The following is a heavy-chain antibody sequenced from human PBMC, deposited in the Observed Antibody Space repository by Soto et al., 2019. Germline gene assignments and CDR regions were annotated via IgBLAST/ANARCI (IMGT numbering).Heavy chain of an antibody. CDR1: GYTLTELS. D-gene: IGHD3-10*01. V-gene: IGHV1-24*01. J-gene: IGHJ3*02. CDR3: ATDGDYYGSGSYYKSGARGPSDAFDI. CDR2: FDPEDGET. Sequence: QVQLVQSGAEVKKPGASVKVSCKVSGYTLTELSMHWVRQAPGKGLEWMGGFDPEDGETIYAQKFQGRVTMTEDTSTHTAYMELSSLISEATAVYYCATDGDYYGSGSYYKSGARGPSDAFDIWGQGTMFTVSS.